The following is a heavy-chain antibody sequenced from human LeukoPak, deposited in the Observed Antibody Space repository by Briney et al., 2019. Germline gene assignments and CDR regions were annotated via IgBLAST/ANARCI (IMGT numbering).Heavy chain of an antibody. D-gene: IGHD4-17*01. V-gene: IGHV4-61*02. CDR2: IYLGGTT. CDR3: ARGDGDYGGGRFDP. CDR1: GGSLRDGNYY. Sequence: SQTLSLTCAVSGGSLRDGNYYWNFIRQPAGEGLEWIGRIYLGGTTDYNPSLKSRLTISLDKSKNQFSLLLTSVTAADTAIYYCARGDGDYGGGRFDPWGQGILVTVSS. J-gene: IGHJ5*02.